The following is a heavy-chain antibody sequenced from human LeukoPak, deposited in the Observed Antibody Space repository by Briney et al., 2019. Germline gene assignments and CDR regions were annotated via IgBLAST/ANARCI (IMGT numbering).Heavy chain of an antibody. Sequence: SQTLSLTCAISGDSVSSNSAAWNWIRQSPSRVLEWLGRTYYSSKWYNDYAVSVKSRITINPDTSKNQFSLQLNSVTPEDTALYYCARGAVAVRNAFDIWGQGTMVTVSS. D-gene: IGHD6-19*01. CDR2: TYYSSKWYN. CDR3: ARGAVAVRNAFDI. CDR1: GDSVSSNSAA. V-gene: IGHV6-1*01. J-gene: IGHJ3*02.